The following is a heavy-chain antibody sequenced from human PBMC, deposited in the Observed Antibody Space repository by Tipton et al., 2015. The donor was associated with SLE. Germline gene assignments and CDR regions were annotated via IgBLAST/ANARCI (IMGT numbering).Heavy chain of an antibody. J-gene: IGHJ4*02. CDR3: VVCSPSSCSYFDY. CDR1: GGSISGSSYY. Sequence: TLSLTCSVSGGSISGSSYYWGWIRQPPGKGLEWVGTMYYSGSTYYNPSLKSRVTISVDRSKNQFSLKLSSVTAADTAVYYCVVCSPSSCSYFDYWGQGRLVTVSS. V-gene: IGHV4-39*07. D-gene: IGHD2-2*01. CDR2: MYYSGST.